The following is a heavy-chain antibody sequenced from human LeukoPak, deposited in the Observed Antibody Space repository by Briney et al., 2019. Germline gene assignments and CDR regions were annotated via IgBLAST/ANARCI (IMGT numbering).Heavy chain of an antibody. D-gene: IGHD6-13*01. CDR1: GFTFSSYA. V-gene: IGHV3-23*01. Sequence: GGSLRLSCAASGFTFSSYAMSWVRQAPGKGLEWVSAISASGGSTYYADSVKGRFTISRDNSKNTLYLQMNSLRAEDTAVYYCARDPNSSSFLGYFDYWGQGTLVTVSS. CDR3: ARDPNSSSFLGYFDY. CDR2: ISASGGST. J-gene: IGHJ4*02.